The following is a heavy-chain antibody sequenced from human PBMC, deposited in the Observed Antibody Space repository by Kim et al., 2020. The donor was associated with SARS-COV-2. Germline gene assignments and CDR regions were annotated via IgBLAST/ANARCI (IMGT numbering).Heavy chain of an antibody. V-gene: IGHV3-7*01. CDR3: AGVADSLGDY. D-gene: IGHD3-10*01. CDR2: EK. Sequence: EKYYVDSVNGRFTLSRDSAKNSLCLQRNSLRAEDTAVYYCAGVADSLGDYWGQGILVTVSS. J-gene: IGHJ4*02.